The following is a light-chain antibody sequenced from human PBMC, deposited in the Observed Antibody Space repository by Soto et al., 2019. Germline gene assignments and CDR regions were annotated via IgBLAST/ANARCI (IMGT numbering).Light chain of an antibody. CDR2: GAS. J-gene: IGKJ2*01. Sequence: ELVMTQSPATLSVSPGERATLSCRASQSVSSSLAWYQQRPGQAPRLLIYGASNRATGIPARFSGSGSGTEFTLTISSMQSEDVSVYYCQQYSNWPPYTVGQGTKVEIK. CDR3: QQYSNWPPYT. CDR1: QSVSSS. V-gene: IGKV3-15*01.